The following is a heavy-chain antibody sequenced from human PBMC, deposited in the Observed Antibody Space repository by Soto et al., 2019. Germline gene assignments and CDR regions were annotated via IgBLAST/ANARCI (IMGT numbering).Heavy chain of an antibody. CDR3: ARDPIFYYASSGYGGSYFDY. J-gene: IGHJ4*02. CDR1: GASGTSDDYY. D-gene: IGHD3-22*01. CDR2: IYHSGST. V-gene: IGHV4-30-4*01. Sequence: TLSLACAVSGASGTSDDYYCIWIRQPPGNCLECIGYIYHSGSTYYNPSLKSRVSISIDTSQNQFSLKLTSLTAADTAVYYCARDPIFYYASSGYGGSYFDYWGQGSRVTVSS.